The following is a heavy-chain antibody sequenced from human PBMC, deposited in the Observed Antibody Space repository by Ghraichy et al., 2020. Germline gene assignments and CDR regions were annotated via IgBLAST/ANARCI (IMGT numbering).Heavy chain of an antibody. CDR3: ARDYYDSSGYYYKDDAFDI. CDR1: GYTFTSYG. J-gene: IGHJ3*02. V-gene: IGHV1-18*01. Sequence: ASVKVSCKASGYTFTSYGISWVRQAPGQGLEWMGWISAYNGNTNYAQKLQGRVTMTTDTSTSTVYMELRSLRSDDTAVYYCARDYYDSSGYYYKDDAFDIWGQGTMVTVSS. D-gene: IGHD3-22*01. CDR2: ISAYNGNT.